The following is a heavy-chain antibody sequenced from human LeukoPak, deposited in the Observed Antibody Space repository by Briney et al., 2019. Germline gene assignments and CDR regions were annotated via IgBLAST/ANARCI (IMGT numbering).Heavy chain of an antibody. V-gene: IGHV4-59*12. Sequence: SETLSLTCTVSGGSISSYYWSWIRQPPGKGLEWIGYIYYSGSTNYNPSLKSRVTISVDTSKNQFSLKLSSVTAADTAVYYCASWFTSVARGNYYYGMDVWGQGTTVTVSS. CDR2: IYYSGST. CDR1: GGSISSYY. CDR3: ASWFTSVARGNYYYGMDV. D-gene: IGHD3-10*01. J-gene: IGHJ6*02.